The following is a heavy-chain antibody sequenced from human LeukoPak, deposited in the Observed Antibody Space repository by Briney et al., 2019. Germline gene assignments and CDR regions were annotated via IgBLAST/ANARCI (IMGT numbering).Heavy chain of an antibody. D-gene: IGHD3-22*01. CDR3: AKQGSSGYYYYYFDY. CDR1: GFTFSSYA. V-gene: IGHV3-23*01. Sequence: PGGSLRLSCAASGFTFSSYAMSWVRQAPGKGLEWVSAISGSGGSTYYADSVKGRFTISRDNSKNTLYLQMNSLRAEDTAVYYCAKQGSSGYYYYYFDYWGQGTLVTVSS. CDR2: ISGSGGST. J-gene: IGHJ4*02.